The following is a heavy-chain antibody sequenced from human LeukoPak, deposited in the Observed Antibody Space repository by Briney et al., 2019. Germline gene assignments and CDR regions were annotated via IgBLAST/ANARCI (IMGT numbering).Heavy chain of an antibody. D-gene: IGHD6-19*01. V-gene: IGHV3-30*18. CDR3: AKDRGEQWLVTSSDY. J-gene: IGHJ4*02. CDR2: ISYDGSNK. Sequence: GESLRLSCAASGFTFSSFWIHWVRQAPGKGLEWVAVISYDGSNKYYVDSVKGRFTISRDNSKNTLYLQMNSLRPEDTAVYYCAKDRGEQWLVTSSDYWGQGTLVTVSS. CDR1: GFTFSSFW.